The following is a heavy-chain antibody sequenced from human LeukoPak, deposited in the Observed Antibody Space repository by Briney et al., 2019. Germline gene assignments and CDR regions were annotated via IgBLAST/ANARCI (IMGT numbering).Heavy chain of an antibody. CDR2: MNPNSGNG. D-gene: IGHD1-26*01. J-gene: IGHJ3*02. CDR3: AGGGQFRSWDAFDI. CDR1: GYAFTSYD. Sequence: ASVKVSCKASGYAFTSYDINWVRQATGQGLEWMGYMNPNSGNGGYAQKFQGRVTITADKSTSTAYMELSSLRSEDTAVYYCAGGGQFRSWDAFDIWGQGTMVTVSS. V-gene: IGHV1-8*03.